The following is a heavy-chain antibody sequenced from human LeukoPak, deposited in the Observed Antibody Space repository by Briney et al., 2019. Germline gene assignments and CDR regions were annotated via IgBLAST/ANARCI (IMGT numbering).Heavy chain of an antibody. CDR1: GDSFTSVTDY. V-gene: IGHV4-39*07. CDR3: ARVIDVAAAGYFDS. CDR2: GDYSGGT. Sequence: RPSETLSLTCTVSGDSFTSVTDYWAWIRQPPGKGLEWIASGDYSGGTYYNPSLESRVTISVDTSKNQFSLKLNSVTAADTALYYCARVIDVAAAGYFDSWGQGTQVTVSS. J-gene: IGHJ4*02. D-gene: IGHD6-13*01.